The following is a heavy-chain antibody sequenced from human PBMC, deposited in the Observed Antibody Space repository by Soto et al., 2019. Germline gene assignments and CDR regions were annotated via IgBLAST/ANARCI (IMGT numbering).Heavy chain of an antibody. CDR1: GFTLSKAG. Sequence: EVQLVESGGGLVQPGGSLRLSVAASGFTLSKAGMSGFGKPPGRGWGGVGGIKSKTDGGTTDYAAPVKGRFTISRDDSKNTLYLQMNSLKTEDTAVYYCTTNRWIQLWLPGLYYYGMDVWGQGTTVTVSS. D-gene: IGHD5-18*01. J-gene: IGHJ6*02. CDR2: IKSKTDGGTT. V-gene: IGHV3-15*01. CDR3: TTNRWIQLWLPGLYYYGMDV.